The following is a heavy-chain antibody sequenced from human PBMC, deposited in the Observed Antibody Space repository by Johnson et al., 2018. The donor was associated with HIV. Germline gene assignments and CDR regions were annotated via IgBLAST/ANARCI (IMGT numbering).Heavy chain of an antibody. Sequence: EVQLVESGGGLVQPGGSLRLSCAASGFTFSSYWMSWVRQAPGKGLEWVANIKQDGSEKYYVDSVKGRFTISRDNAKSSLYLQMNSLRAEDTAVYYCARVSTVTRYDAFDIWGQGTMVTVSS. CDR2: IKQDGSEK. J-gene: IGHJ3*02. V-gene: IGHV3-7*02. CDR3: ARVSTVTRYDAFDI. D-gene: IGHD4-17*01. CDR1: GFTFSSYW.